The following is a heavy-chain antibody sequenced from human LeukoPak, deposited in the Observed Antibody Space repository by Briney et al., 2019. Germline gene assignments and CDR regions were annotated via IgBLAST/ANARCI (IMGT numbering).Heavy chain of an antibody. D-gene: IGHD3-22*01. CDR1: GYSISSGYY. CDR2: IYHSGST. Sequence: SETLSLTCTVSGYSISSGYYWGWIRQPPGKGLEWIGSIYHSGSTYYNPSLKSRVTISVDTSKNQFSLKLSSVTAADTAVYYCARAEGGNYNYFDYWGQGTLVTVSS. CDR3: ARAEGGNYNYFDY. V-gene: IGHV4-38-2*02. J-gene: IGHJ4*02.